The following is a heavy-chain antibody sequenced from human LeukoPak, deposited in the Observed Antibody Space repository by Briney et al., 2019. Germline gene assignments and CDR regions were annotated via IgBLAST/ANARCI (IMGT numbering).Heavy chain of an antibody. CDR1: GGTFSSYA. J-gene: IGHJ4*02. Sequence: GASVKVSCKASGGTFSSYAISWVRQAPGQGLEWMGGIIPIFGTANYAQKFQGRVTITADKSTSTAYMELSRLRSDDTAVYYCARSPLNWYSSSWSGDYWGQGTLVTVSS. CDR2: IIPIFGTA. CDR3: ARSPLNWYSSSWSGDY. D-gene: IGHD6-13*01. V-gene: IGHV1-69*06.